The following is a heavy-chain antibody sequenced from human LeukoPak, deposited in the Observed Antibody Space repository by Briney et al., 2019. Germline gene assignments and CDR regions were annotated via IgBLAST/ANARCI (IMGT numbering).Heavy chain of an antibody. J-gene: IGHJ4*02. V-gene: IGHV4-34*01. Sequence: SETLSLTCAVYGGSFSGYYWSWIRQPPGKGLEWIGEINHSGSTNYNPSLKSRVAISVDTSKNQFSLKLSSVTAADTAVYYCSVEGPYDYGEVYWGQGTLVTVSS. CDR1: GGSFSGYY. D-gene: IGHD4-17*01. CDR2: INHSGST. CDR3: SVEGPYDYGEVY.